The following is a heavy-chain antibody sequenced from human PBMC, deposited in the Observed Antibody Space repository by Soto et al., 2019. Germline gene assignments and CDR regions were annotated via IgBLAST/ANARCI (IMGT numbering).Heavy chain of an antibody. J-gene: IGHJ4*02. CDR1: GASISSYY. CDR3: ATLTTVTSPFDY. V-gene: IGHV4-59*08. D-gene: IGHD4-17*01. Sequence: PSETLSLTCSVSGASISSYYWNWIRQSPGKGLEWIGYIHYSGDSDQTTNSNPSLKTRVTISVDTSKSQVSLKLLSVTTADTAIYYCATLTTVTSPFDYWGQGALVTVPS. CDR2: IHYSGDSDQTT.